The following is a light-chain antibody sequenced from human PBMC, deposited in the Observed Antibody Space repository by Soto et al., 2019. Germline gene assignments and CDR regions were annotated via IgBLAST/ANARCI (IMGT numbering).Light chain of an antibody. CDR3: QWQSDWPPPLT. V-gene: IGKV3-11*01. J-gene: IGKJ4*02. Sequence: EVVLTQSPATLSLSPGERATLSCRASESIGNYLAWYQQKLGQAPKLLIYDASHRAIGIPGRFSGDGSGTEFTLTLSSREPEDFAFDSYQWQSDWPPPLTFGGGTKVEIK. CDR1: ESIGNY. CDR2: DAS.